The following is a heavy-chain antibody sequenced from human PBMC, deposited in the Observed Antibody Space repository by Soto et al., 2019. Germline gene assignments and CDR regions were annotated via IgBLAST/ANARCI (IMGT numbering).Heavy chain of an antibody. V-gene: IGHV3-74*01. J-gene: IGHJ3*02. Sequence: HPGGSLRLSCAASGFTFSSYWMHWVRQAPGKGLMWVSRISSDGGRTTYADSVKGRFTISRDNAKNTLYVQMNSLRGEDTAVYYCARGGLFSSSEALDIWGQGTMVTVSS. CDR1: GFTFSSYW. CDR2: ISSDGGRT. D-gene: IGHD6-6*01. CDR3: ARGGLFSSSEALDI.